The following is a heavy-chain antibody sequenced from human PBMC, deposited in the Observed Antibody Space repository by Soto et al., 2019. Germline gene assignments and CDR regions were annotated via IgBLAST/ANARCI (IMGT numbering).Heavy chain of an antibody. CDR3: ARDQVPYLWFGELNWFDP. J-gene: IGHJ5*02. V-gene: IGHV3-21*01. CDR1: GFTFSSYS. D-gene: IGHD3-10*01. CDR2: ISSSSSYI. Sequence: EVQLVESGGGLVKPGGSLRLSCAASGFTFSSYSMNWVRQAPGKGLEWVSSISSSSSYIYYADSVKGRFTISRDNAKNSLYLQMNSLRAEDTAVYYCARDQVPYLWFGELNWFDPWGQGTLVTVSS.